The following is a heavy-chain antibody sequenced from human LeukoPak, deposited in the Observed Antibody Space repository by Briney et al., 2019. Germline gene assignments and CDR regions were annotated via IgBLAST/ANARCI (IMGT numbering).Heavy chain of an antibody. Sequence: ASVKVSCKVSGYTLTELSMHWVRQAPGKGLEWMGGFDPEDGETIYAQKFQGRVTMTEDTSTDTAYMELSSLRYEDTAVYYCATALDCSSTSCHAFDIWGQGTMVTVSS. CDR3: ATALDCSSTSCHAFDI. D-gene: IGHD2-2*01. V-gene: IGHV1-24*01. CDR1: GYTLTELS. J-gene: IGHJ3*02. CDR2: FDPEDGET.